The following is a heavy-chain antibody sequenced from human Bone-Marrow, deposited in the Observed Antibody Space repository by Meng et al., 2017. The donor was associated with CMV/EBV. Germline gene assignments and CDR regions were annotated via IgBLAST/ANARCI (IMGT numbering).Heavy chain of an antibody. D-gene: IGHD1-26*01. CDR3: AREGGSYYGRYGMDV. J-gene: IGHJ6*02. Sequence: GGSLRLSCAASGFTFSDYYMSWIRQAPGKGLEWVSSISSSSSYIYYADSVKGRFTISRDNAKNSLYLQMNSLRAEDTAVYYCAREGGSYYGRYGMDVWGQGTTVTVSS. V-gene: IGHV3-11*06. CDR1: GFTFSDYY. CDR2: ISSSSSYI.